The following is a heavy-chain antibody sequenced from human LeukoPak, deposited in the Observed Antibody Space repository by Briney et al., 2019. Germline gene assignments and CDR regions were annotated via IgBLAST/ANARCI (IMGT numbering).Heavy chain of an antibody. V-gene: IGHV3-30*18. CDR3: AKGGYSGSSHFDY. CDR2: ISYDGSNK. Sequence: GGSLRLSCAASGFTFSSYGMHWVRQAPGKGLEWVAVISYDGSNKYYADSVKGRFTISRDNSKNTLYLQMNSLRAEDTAVYYCAKGGYSGSSHFDYWGQGTLVTASS. J-gene: IGHJ4*02. CDR1: GFTFSSYG. D-gene: IGHD5-12*01.